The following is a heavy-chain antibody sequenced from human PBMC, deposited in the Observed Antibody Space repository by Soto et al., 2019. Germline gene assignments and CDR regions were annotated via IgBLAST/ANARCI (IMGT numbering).Heavy chain of an antibody. CDR1: GYTFTSYD. Sequence: ASVKVSCKASGYTFTSYDINWVRQATGQGLEWMGWMNPNSDNTGYAQKFQGRVTMTRNTSISTAYMELSSLRSEDTAVYYCAIIGEFMVRGVSIVDYWGQGTLVTVSS. J-gene: IGHJ4*02. CDR2: MNPNSDNT. D-gene: IGHD3-10*01. V-gene: IGHV1-8*01. CDR3: AIIGEFMVRGVSIVDY.